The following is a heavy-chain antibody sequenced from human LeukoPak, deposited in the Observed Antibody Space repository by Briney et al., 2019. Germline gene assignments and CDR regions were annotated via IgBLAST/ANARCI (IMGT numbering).Heavy chain of an antibody. CDR3: ARDRIGYCSGGSCYSADYNWFDP. CDR1: GGTFSSYA. Sequence: ASVKVSCKASGGTFSSYAISWVRQAPGQGLEWMGGIIPIFGTANYAQKFQGRVTITADESTSTAYMELSSLRSEDTAVYYCARDRIGYCSGGSCYSADYNWFDPWGQGTLVTVSS. V-gene: IGHV1-69*13. CDR2: IIPIFGTA. D-gene: IGHD2-15*01. J-gene: IGHJ5*02.